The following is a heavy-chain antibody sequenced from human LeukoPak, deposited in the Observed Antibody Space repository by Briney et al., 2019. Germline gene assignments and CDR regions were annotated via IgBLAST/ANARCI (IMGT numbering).Heavy chain of an antibody. CDR3: AREFWYRFEI. J-gene: IGHJ4*02. D-gene: IGHD6-13*01. CDR2: ISSDGTAN. V-gene: IGHV3-11*04. CDR1: GFIFSDYY. Sequence: PEGSLRLSCAASGFIFSDYYMSWIRQAPGKGLEFVAYISSDGTANYYADSVKGRFTISGDNAQKSVHLEITNLRAEDTAVYYCAREFWYRFEIWGQGTVVTVSS.